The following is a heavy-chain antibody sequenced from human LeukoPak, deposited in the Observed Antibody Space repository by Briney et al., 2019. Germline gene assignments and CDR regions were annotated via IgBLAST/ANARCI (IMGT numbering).Heavy chain of an antibody. D-gene: IGHD2-2*01. CDR3: ARSSKPDY. Sequence: ASVKVSCKASGYTFTGHYMHWVRQAPGQGLEWMGWINPNTGGTKYAEKFQGRVTMTRDTSISTAYMELSRLRSDDTAVYYCARSSKPDYWGQGTLVTVSS. CDR2: INPNTGGT. CDR1: GYTFTGHY. J-gene: IGHJ4*02. V-gene: IGHV1-2*02.